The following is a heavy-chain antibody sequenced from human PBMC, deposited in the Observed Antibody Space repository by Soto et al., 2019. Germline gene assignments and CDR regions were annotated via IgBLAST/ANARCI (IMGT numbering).Heavy chain of an antibody. CDR2: IYYSGST. CDR3: ARTPVPAASNGMDV. CDR1: GGSISSGGYY. D-gene: IGHD2-2*01. J-gene: IGHJ6*02. V-gene: IGHV4-31*03. Sequence: SETLSLTCTVSGGSISSGGYYWSWIRQHPGKGLEWIGYIYYSGSTYYNPSLKSRVTISVDTSKNQFSLKLSSVTAADTAVYYCARTPVPAASNGMDVWGQGTTVTVSS.